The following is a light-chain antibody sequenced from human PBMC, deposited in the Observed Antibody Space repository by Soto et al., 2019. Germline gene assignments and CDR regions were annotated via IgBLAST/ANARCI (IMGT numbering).Light chain of an antibody. CDR2: EVT. CDR1: NIDVGGYNY. Sequence: QSALTQPASVSGSPGQSITISCTGTNIDVGGYNYVSWYQQHPGKAPKLMIYEVTYRPSGVSNRFSGSKSGNTASLTISGLQAEDEADYYCSSYTISSTLVVFGGGTKLT. V-gene: IGLV2-14*01. J-gene: IGLJ3*02. CDR3: SSYTISSTLVV.